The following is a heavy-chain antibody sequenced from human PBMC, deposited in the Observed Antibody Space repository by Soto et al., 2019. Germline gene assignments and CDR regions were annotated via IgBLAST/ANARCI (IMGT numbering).Heavy chain of an antibody. V-gene: IGHV4-34*01. D-gene: IGHD3-16*01. CDR2: INHSGST. CDR3: ARGGGARPNWFDP. CDR1: GGSFSGYY. Sequence: SETLSLTCAVYGGSFSGYYWSWIRQPPGKGLEWIGEINHSGSTNYNPSLRSRVTISVDTSKNQFSLKLSSVTAADTAVYYCARGGGARPNWFDPWGQGTLVNVSS. J-gene: IGHJ5*02.